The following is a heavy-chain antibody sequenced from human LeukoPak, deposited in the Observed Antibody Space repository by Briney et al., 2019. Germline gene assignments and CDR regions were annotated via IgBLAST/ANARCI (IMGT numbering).Heavy chain of an antibody. CDR1: GGSISSGDYY. V-gene: IGHV4-61*08. J-gene: IGHJ4*02. D-gene: IGHD4-17*01. CDR2: IYYSGNT. Sequence: SETLSLTCTVSGGSISSGDYYWSWIRQAPGKGLEWIGYIYYSGNTNYNPSLKSRVTISVDTSRNQFSLKLRAVTAADTAVYYCASKGGLYGDYLGYFDYWGQRTLVTVSS. CDR3: ASKGGLYGDYLGYFDY.